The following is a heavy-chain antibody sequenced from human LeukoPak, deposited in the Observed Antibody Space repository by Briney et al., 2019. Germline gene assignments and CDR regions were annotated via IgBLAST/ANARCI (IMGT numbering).Heavy chain of an antibody. CDR1: GFTFSSYG. V-gene: IGHV3-30*18. CDR2: ISYDGSNK. Sequence: PGRSLRLSCAASGFTFSSYGMHWVRQAPGKGLEWVAVISYDGSNKYYADSVKGRFTISRDNSKDTLYLQMNSLRAEDTAVYYCANLAYGRLIDYRGQGTLVTVSS. J-gene: IGHJ4*02. D-gene: IGHD4-17*01. CDR3: ANLAYGRLIDY.